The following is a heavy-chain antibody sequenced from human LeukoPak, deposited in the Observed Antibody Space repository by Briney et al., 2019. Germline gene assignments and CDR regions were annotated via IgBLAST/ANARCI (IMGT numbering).Heavy chain of an antibody. Sequence: PSRTLSLTCTVSGGSISSDGFSWSWLRQHPGKGLEWIGYIYYSGSSYYSPSLKNRVTISVDTSKNQFSLKLRSVTAADTAVYYCARTYYDSRLDYWGQGTLVTVSS. CDR1: GGSISSDGFS. CDR3: ARTYYDSRLDY. J-gene: IGHJ4*02. V-gene: IGHV4-31*03. CDR2: IYYSGSS. D-gene: IGHD3-22*01.